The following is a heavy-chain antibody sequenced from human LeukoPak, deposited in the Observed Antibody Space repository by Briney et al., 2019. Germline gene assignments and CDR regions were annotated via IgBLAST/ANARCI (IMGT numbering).Heavy chain of an antibody. Sequence: ASVKVSCKASGGTFSSYAISWVRQTPGQGLEWMGGIIPIFGTANYAQKFQGRVTITADKSRSTAYMQLSSLRSEDTAVYYCARDPDSSAYYITPPFDYWGQGSLVTVSS. J-gene: IGHJ4*02. D-gene: IGHD3-22*01. CDR2: IIPIFGTA. CDR1: GGTFSSYA. CDR3: ARDPDSSAYYITPPFDY. V-gene: IGHV1-69*06.